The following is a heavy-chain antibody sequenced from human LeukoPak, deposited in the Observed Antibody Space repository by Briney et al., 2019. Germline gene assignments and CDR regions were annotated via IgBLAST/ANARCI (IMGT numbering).Heavy chain of an antibody. J-gene: IGHJ4*02. CDR1: GGSISSYY. V-gene: IGHV4-4*07. CDR2: IYTSGST. D-gene: IGHD2-2*01. CDR3: ARGLGYCSSTSRYVLDY. Sequence: SETLSLTCTVSGGSISSYYWSWIRQPAGKGLERIGRIYTSGSTNYNPSLKSRVTMSVDTSKNQFSLKLSSVTAADTAVYYCARGLGYCSSTSRYVLDYWGQGTLVTVSS.